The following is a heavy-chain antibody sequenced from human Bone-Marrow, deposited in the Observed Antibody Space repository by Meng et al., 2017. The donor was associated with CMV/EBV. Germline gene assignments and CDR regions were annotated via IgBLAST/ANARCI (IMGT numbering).Heavy chain of an antibody. Sequence: GGSLRLSCAASGFTFSSYAMHWVRQAPGKGLEWVAVISYDGSNKYYADSVKGRFTISRDNSKNTLYLQMNSLRAEDMAVYYCARVRGNYVWYFDYWGQGTLVTVSS. V-gene: IGHV3-30*04. J-gene: IGHJ4*02. CDR3: ARVRGNYVWYFDY. CDR1: GFTFSSYA. D-gene: IGHD3-16*01. CDR2: ISYDGSNK.